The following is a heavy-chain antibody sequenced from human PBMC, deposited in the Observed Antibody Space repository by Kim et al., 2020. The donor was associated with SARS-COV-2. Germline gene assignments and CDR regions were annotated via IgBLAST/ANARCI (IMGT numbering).Heavy chain of an antibody. Sequence: YNPSLKSRVTISVDTSKNQFSLKLSSVTAADTAVYYCARGGIIASSWFDPWGQGTLVTVSS. D-gene: IGHD3-10*01. J-gene: IGHJ5*02. CDR3: ARGGIIASSWFDP. V-gene: IGHV4-59*09.